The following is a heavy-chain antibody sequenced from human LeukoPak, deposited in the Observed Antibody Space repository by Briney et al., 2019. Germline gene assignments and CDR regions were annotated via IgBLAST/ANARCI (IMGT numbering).Heavy chain of an antibody. D-gene: IGHD6-6*01. CDR1: GFTFSSYG. CDR2: IWYDGSNK. Sequence: GGSLRLSCAASGFTFSSYGMHWVRQAPGKGLEWVAVIWYDGSNKYYADSVKGRFTISRDNSKNTLYLQMNSLRAEDTAVYYCARELWVYSSSPGLYYWGQGTLVTVSS. CDR3: ARELWVYSSSPGLYY. J-gene: IGHJ4*02. V-gene: IGHV3-33*01.